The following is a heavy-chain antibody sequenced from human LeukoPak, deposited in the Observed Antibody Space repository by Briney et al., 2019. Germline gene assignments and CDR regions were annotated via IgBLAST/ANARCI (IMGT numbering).Heavy chain of an antibody. CDR1: GFTFSSYS. Sequence: PGGSLRLSCAASGFTFSSYSMNWVRQAPGKGLEWVSSISSSSSYIYYADSVKGRFTISRDNAKNSLYLQMSSLRAEDTAVYYCAGTPSSPLLWFGELKYNWFDPWGQGTLVTVSS. CDR3: AGTPSSPLLWFGELKYNWFDP. CDR2: ISSSSSYI. J-gene: IGHJ5*02. V-gene: IGHV3-21*01. D-gene: IGHD3-10*01.